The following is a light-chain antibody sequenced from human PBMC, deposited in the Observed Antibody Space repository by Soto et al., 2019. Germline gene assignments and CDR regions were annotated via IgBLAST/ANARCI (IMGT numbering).Light chain of an antibody. CDR1: QSLSSSY. Sequence: ENVLTQSPGTLALSPGERATLSCGASQSLSSSYLAWYQQKPGQAPRLLIYGASSRATGIPDRFSGSGSGTDFTLTISRLEPEDFAVYYCQQFATSPLTFGGGTKVDI. J-gene: IGKJ4*01. CDR3: QQFATSPLT. CDR2: GAS. V-gene: IGKV3-20*01.